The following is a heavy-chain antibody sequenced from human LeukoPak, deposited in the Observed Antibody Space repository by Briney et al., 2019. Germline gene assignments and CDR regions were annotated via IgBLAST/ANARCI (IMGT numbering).Heavy chain of an antibody. CDR3: AKGIHGSLLRSLEFDY. J-gene: IGHJ4*02. CDR2: INGSGGLT. V-gene: IGHV3-23*01. D-gene: IGHD3-3*01. CDR1: GFTFSSYA. Sequence: GGSLRLSCAASGFTFSSYAMSWVRQAPGKGLEWVSDINGSGGLTYYADSVKGRFTISRDNSKNTLFLQVNSLRAEDTAVYYCAKGIHGSLLRSLEFDYWGQGTLVTVSS.